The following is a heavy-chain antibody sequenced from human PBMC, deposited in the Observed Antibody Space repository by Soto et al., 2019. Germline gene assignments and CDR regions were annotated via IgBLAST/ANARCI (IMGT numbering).Heavy chain of an antibody. Sequence: SETLSLTCTVSGGSISSYYWSWIRQPPGKGLEWIGYIYYSGSTNYNPSLKSRVTISVDTSKNQFSLKLSSVTAADTAVYYCARIVSNIVVVPAAIWFDPWGQGTLVTVSS. CDR3: ARIVSNIVVVPAAIWFDP. D-gene: IGHD2-2*01. V-gene: IGHV4-59*01. CDR2: IYYSGST. J-gene: IGHJ5*02. CDR1: GGSISSYY.